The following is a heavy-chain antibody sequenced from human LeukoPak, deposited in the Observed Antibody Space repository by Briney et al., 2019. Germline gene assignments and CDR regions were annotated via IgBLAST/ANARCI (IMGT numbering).Heavy chain of an antibody. CDR1: GFTFSSYS. CDR3: ARVSYDSSGQDY. D-gene: IGHD3-22*01. J-gene: IGHJ4*02. V-gene: IGHV3-21*01. CDR2: ISSSSSYI. Sequence: PAGTLRLSCAASGFTFSSYSMNWVRQAPGKGLEWVSSISSSSSYIYYADSVKGRFTISRDNAKNSLYLQMNSLRAEDTAVYYRARVSYDSSGQDYWGQGTLVTVSS.